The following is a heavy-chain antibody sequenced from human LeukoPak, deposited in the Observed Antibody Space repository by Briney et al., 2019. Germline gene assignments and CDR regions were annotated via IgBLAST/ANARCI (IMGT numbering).Heavy chain of an antibody. D-gene: IGHD1-26*01. V-gene: IGHV3-9*01. J-gene: IGHJ4*02. CDR1: GFTFDDYA. CDR2: ISWNSGSI. CDR3: AKDIKYTGGTGEFDY. Sequence: GGSLRLSCAASGFTFDDYAMHWVRQAPGKGLEWVSGISWNSGSIGYADSVKGRFTISRDNAKNSLYLQMNSLRAEDTALYYCAKDIKYTGGTGEFDYWGQGTLVTVSS.